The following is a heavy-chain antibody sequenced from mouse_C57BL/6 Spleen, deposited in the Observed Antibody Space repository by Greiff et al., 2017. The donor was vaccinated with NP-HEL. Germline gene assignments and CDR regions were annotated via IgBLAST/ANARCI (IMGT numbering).Heavy chain of an antibody. Sequence: EVMLVESGGGLVKPGGSLKLSCAASGFTFSDYGMHWVRQAPEKGLEWVAYISSGSSTIYYADTVKGRFTISRDNATTTLFLQMTSLRSEDTAMYYCARSYSGSFYFDYWGQGTTLTVSS. CDR2: ISSGSSTI. CDR1: GFTFSDYG. CDR3: ARSYSGSFYFDY. V-gene: IGHV5-17*01. D-gene: IGHD1-1*01. J-gene: IGHJ2*01.